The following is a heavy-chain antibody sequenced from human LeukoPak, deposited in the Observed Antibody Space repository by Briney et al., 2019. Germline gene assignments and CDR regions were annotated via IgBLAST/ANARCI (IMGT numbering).Heavy chain of an antibody. D-gene: IGHD1-26*01. CDR1: GFTFSGSW. CDR3: ARERDQWGAAGWFDP. CDR2: INQDGSGE. V-gene: IGHV3-7*01. Sequence: PGGSLRLSCAGSGFTFSGSWMSWVRQAPGKGLEWVANINQDGSGEYYVDSVKGRFTISRDNAKNSLYLQMNSLRAEDTAVYYCARERDQWGAAGWFDPWGQGTLVTVSS. J-gene: IGHJ5*02.